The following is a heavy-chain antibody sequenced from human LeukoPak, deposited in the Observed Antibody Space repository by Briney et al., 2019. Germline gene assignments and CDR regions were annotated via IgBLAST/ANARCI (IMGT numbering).Heavy chain of an antibody. CDR1: GGTFSSYA. Sequence: ASVKVSCKASGGTFSSYAISWVRQAPGQGLEWMGIINPSGGSTSYAQEFQGRVTMTRDTSTSTVYMELSSLRSEDTAVYYCAREWPHDIAANAFDIWGQGTMVTVSS. V-gene: IGHV1-46*01. D-gene: IGHD6-6*01. CDR3: AREWPHDIAANAFDI. CDR2: INPSGGST. J-gene: IGHJ3*02.